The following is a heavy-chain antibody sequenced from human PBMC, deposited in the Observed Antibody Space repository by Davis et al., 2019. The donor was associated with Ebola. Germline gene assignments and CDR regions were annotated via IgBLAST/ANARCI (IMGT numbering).Heavy chain of an antibody. D-gene: IGHD3-9*01. CDR1: GYTFTSYY. CDR3: ARDPTIL. J-gene: IGHJ4*02. V-gene: IGHV1-2*02. CDR2: INAGNGNT. Sequence: AASVKVSCKASGYTFTSYYMHWVRQAPGQRLEWMGWINAGNGNTKYSQKFQGRVTMTRDTSISTAYMELSRLRSDDTAVYYCARDPTILWGQGTLVTVSS.